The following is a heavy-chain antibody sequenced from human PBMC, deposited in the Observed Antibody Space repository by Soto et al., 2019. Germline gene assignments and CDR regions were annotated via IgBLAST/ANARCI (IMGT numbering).Heavy chain of an antibody. J-gene: IGHJ4*02. V-gene: IGHV3-23*01. Sequence: GGSLRLSCAASGFTFSSYAMSWVRQAPGKGLEWVSAISGSGGSTYYADSVKGRFTISRDNSKNTLYLQMNSLRAEDTAVYYSAKDRTSLVTMPLFAFDYWRQGTLVTVSS. CDR3: AKDRTSLVTMPLFAFDY. CDR1: GFTFSSYA. CDR2: ISGSGGST. D-gene: IGHD2-21*02.